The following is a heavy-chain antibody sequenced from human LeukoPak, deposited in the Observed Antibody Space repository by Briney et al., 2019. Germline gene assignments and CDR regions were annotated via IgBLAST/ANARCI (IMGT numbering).Heavy chain of an antibody. V-gene: IGHV1-18*01. D-gene: IGHD3-10*01. CDR1: GYTFTSYG. CDR3: ARVGFYYGVRYFDY. Sequence: GASVKVSRKASGYTFTSYGISWVRQAPGQGLEWMGWISAYNGNTNYAQKLQGRVTMTTDTSTSTAYMELRGLRSDDTAVYYCARVGFYYGVRYFDYWGQGTLVTVSS. CDR2: ISAYNGNT. J-gene: IGHJ4*02.